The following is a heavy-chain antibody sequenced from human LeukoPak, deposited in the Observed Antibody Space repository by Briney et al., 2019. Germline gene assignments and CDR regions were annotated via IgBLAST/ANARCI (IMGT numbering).Heavy chain of an antibody. CDR3: ARGPPPFDP. V-gene: IGHV3-48*04. J-gene: IGHJ5*02. CDR2: IDLSGSTL. CDR1: GFTFSSYT. Sequence: GGSLRLSCAASGFTFSSYTMNWVRQAPGKGLEWVSYIDLSGSTLYYVDSVKGRFTISRDNAKNSLYLQMNSLRAEDTAVYYCARGPPPFDPWGQGTLVAVSS.